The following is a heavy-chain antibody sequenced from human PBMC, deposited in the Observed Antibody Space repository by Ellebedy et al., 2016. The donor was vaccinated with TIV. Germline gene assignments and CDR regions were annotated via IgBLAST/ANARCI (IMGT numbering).Heavy chain of an antibody. J-gene: IGHJ6*03. D-gene: IGHD2-2*01. CDR2: ISSSSSYT. V-gene: IGHV3-21*05. CDR1: GFTFSSYW. Sequence: GESLKISCAASGFTFSSYWMSWVRQAPGKGLEWVSYISSSSSYTNYADSVKGRFTISRDNPKNTLYLQMNSLRTDDTAIYYCARNPAAISDYYYMDVWGKGTTVTVSS. CDR3: ARNPAAISDYYYMDV.